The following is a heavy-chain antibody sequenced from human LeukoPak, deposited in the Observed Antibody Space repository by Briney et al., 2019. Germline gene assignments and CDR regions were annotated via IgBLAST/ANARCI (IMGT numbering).Heavy chain of an antibody. Sequence: PGGSLRLSCTTSGFAFVEYTIVWVRQAPGKGLEWVGFIKSEDDGGTTNYAASAKGRFSISRDDSKSIAYLQLNSLRTEDTAVYYCTLRGAGWGQGTLVTVSS. CDR2: IKSEDDGGTT. J-gene: IGHJ1*01. V-gene: IGHV3-49*04. CDR1: GFAFVEYT. D-gene: IGHD3-10*01. CDR3: TLRGAG.